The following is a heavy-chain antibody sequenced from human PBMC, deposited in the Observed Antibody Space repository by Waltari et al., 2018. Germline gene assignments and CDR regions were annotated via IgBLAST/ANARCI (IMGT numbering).Heavy chain of an antibody. CDR1: GYSFTSYW. CDR3: ARRAYCSSTSCNPDY. J-gene: IGHJ4*02. CDR2: IYPGDSET. D-gene: IGHD2-2*01. Sequence: EVQLVQSGAEVKKPGESLKISCKGSGYSFTSYWIGWVRQMPGKGLEWMGIIYPGDSETRYSPSFQGQVTISADKSISTAYLQWSSLKASDTAMYYCARRAYCSSTSCNPDYWGQGTLVTVSS. V-gene: IGHV5-51*01.